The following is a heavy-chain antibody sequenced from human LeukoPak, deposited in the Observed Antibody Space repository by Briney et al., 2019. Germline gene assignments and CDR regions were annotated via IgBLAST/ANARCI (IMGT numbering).Heavy chain of an antibody. J-gene: IGHJ4*02. V-gene: IGHV4-38-2*02. D-gene: IGHD3-10*01. CDR2: IYHSGST. CDR1: GYSISSGYY. Sequence: TPSETLSLTCTVSGYSISSGYYWGWIRQPPGKGLEWIGSIYHSGSTYYNPSLKSRVTISVDTSKNQFSLKLSSVTAADTAVYYCARDQWYYYGSGSYSVDYWGQGTLVTVSS. CDR3: ARDQWYYYGSGSYSVDY.